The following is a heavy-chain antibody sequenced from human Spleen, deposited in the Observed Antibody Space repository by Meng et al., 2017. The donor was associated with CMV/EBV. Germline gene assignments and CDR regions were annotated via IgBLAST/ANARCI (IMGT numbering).Heavy chain of an antibody. V-gene: IGHV4-34*01. CDR2: INHSGST. D-gene: IGHD3-3*01. CDR1: GGSFSGYY. J-gene: IGHJ5*02. CDR3: ARLGITIFGVVTGWFDP. Sequence: QVQLQQWGAGLLKPSETLSLTCAVYGGSFSGYYWSWIRQPPGKGLEWIGEINHSGSTNYNPSLKSRVTISVDTSKNQFSLKLSSVTAADTAVYYCARLGITIFGVVTGWFDPWGQGTLVTASS.